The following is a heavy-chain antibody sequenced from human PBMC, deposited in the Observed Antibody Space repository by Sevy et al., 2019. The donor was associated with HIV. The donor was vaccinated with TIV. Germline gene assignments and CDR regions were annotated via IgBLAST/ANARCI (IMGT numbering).Heavy chain of an antibody. CDR1: GFIFSNYG. Sequence: GGSLRLSCAASGFIFSNYGMHWVRQAPGKGLEWVAVISSDGGDRDYADSVKGRFTISRDNSKDTLDLQMNSLRADDTAVYYCANSWGRYDGSSWIYYYYDMDVWGQGTKVTVSS. CDR3: ANSWGRYDGSSWIYYYYDMDV. J-gene: IGHJ6*02. D-gene: IGHD6-13*01. V-gene: IGHV3-30*18. CDR2: ISSDGGDR.